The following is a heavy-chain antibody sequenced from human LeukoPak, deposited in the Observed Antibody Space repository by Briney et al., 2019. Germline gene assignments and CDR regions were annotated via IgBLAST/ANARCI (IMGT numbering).Heavy chain of an antibody. CDR1: GFTFSSYT. V-gene: IGHV3-21*04. CDR3: ARSGGPGTVDY. J-gene: IGHJ4*02. Sequence: GGSLRLSCAASGFTFSSYTMNWVRQAPGKGLEWVSSISSSGNYILYADSVKGRFTMSRDNGKDSLHLQMNSLRADDTAVYYCARSGGPGTVDYWGQGTLVTVSS. CDR2: ISSSGNYI. D-gene: IGHD6-13*01.